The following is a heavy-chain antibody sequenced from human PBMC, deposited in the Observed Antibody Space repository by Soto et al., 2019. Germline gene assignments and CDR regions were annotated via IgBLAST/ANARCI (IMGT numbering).Heavy chain of an antibody. CDR3: ARDQLYYNDISGRPLNAFDV. D-gene: IGHD3-22*01. CDR2: ISGSGSTK. Sequence: PGGSLRLSCAASGFTFSSYAMSWVRQAPGKGLEWVSGISGSGSTKYYADSVEGRFTISRDNAKNSLYLQMNSLRAEDTAVYYCARDQLYYNDISGRPLNAFDVWGQGTMVTVSS. V-gene: IGHV3-23*01. CDR1: GFTFSSYA. J-gene: IGHJ3*01.